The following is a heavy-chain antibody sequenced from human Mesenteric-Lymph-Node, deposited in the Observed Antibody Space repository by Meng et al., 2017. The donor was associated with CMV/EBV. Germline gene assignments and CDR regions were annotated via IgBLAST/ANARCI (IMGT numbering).Heavy chain of an antibody. CDR2: VQHSGGT. Sequence: SETLSLTCTVSGGSVNSGNDLWTWIRQPPGKGLEWIGYVQHSGGTSYNPSLKSRVTISVDTSKNQFSLKLSSVTAADSAVYYCAREIVRDYDRDGMDVWGQGTTVTVSS. D-gene: IGHD5-12*01. J-gene: IGHJ6*02. CDR3: AREIVRDYDRDGMDV. V-gene: IGHV4-61*01. CDR1: GGSVNSGNDL.